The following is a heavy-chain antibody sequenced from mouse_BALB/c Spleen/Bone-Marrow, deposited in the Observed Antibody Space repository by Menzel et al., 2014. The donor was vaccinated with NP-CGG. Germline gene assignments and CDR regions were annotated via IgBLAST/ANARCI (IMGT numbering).Heavy chain of an antibody. CDR3: ARRGYGNHGYYAMDY. CDR2: ISVGGSYS. V-gene: IGHV5-9-2*01. J-gene: IGHJ4*01. D-gene: IGHD2-1*01. CDR1: GFTFNRYV. Sequence: EVKLVESGGGLVKPGGSLKLSCAATGFTFNRYVMSWVRQTPEKRLEWVASISVGGSYSYYPDSVKGRFTISRDNAKNSLYLQMSNLRSEDTAMFYCARRGYGNHGYYAMDYWGQGTSVTVSS.